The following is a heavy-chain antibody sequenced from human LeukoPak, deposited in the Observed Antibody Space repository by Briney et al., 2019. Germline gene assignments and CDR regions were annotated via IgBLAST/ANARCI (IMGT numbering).Heavy chain of an antibody. V-gene: IGHV3-20*04. J-gene: IGHJ6*03. CDR3: ARDSKQYSSNDYMDV. CDR2: ITWNGGST. Sequence: GGSLRLSCAASGFTFDDYGMSWVRQAPGKGLEWVSGITWNGGSTGYADSVKGRFTISRDNAKNSLYLQMNSLRAEDTALYYCARDSKQYSSNDYMDVWGKGTTVTVSS. D-gene: IGHD6-13*01. CDR1: GFTFDDYG.